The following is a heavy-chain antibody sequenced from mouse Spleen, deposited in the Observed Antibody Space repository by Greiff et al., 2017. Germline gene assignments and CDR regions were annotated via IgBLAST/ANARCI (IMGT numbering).Heavy chain of an antibody. V-gene: IGHV1-74*01. J-gene: IGHJ4*01. CDR1: GYTFTSYW. D-gene: IGHD2-3*01. CDR2: IHPSDSDT. CDR3: AINLIHYGYYPSFYAMDY. Sequence: QVQLQQPGAELVKPGASVKVSCKASGYTFTSYWMHWVKQRPGQGLEWIGRIHPSDSDTNYNQKFKGKATLTVDKSSSTAYMQLSSLTSEDSAVYYCAINLIHYGYYPSFYAMDYWGQGTSVTVSS.